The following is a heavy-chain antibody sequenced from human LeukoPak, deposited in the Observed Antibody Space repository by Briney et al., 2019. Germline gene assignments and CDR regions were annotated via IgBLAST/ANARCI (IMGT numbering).Heavy chain of an antibody. J-gene: IGHJ4*02. CDR3: ATETNGRHYDY. Sequence: GGSLRLSCTTSGLTFSTSGFNWVRQAPGKGLEWVASIGPTGFDRYHADSIKGRFTISSDNANNFLYLQMDSLRAEDTAVCYCATETNGRHYDYWGQGTLLTVSS. D-gene: IGHD1-14*01. CDR2: IGPTGFDR. V-gene: IGHV3-21*06. CDR1: GLTFSTSG.